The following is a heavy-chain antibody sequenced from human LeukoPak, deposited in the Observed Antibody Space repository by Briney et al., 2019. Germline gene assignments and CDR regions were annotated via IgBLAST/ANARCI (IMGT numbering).Heavy chain of an antibody. CDR1: GGSVNSGSYS. V-gene: IGHV4-61*01. CDR2: IYDSGST. CDR3: ARVSIYDILTGYYLGGATFDY. Sequence: NPSETLSLTCTVSGGSVNSGSYSWTWIRQPPGKGLEWIGYIYDSGSTNYNPSLKSRVTISVDTSKNQFPLKLSSVTAADTAVYYCARVSIYDILTGYYLGGATFDYWGQGTLVTVSS. J-gene: IGHJ4*02. D-gene: IGHD3-9*01.